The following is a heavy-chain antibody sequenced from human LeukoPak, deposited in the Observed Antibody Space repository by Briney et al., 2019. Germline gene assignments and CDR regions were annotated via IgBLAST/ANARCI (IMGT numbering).Heavy chain of an antibody. Sequence: ASVKVSCKASGYTFTSYGISWVRQAPGQGLEWMGWISVYNGNTNYAQKLQGRVTMTTDTSMSTAYMELRSLRSDDTAVYYCAKTGDGSGTRGWFDPWGQGTLVTVSS. CDR2: ISVYNGNT. CDR1: GYTFTSYG. CDR3: AKTGDGSGTRGWFDP. D-gene: IGHD3-10*01. V-gene: IGHV1-18*01. J-gene: IGHJ5*02.